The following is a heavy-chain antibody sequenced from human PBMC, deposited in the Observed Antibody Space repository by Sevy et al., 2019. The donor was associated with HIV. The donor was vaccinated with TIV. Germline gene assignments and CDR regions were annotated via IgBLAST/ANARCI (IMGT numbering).Heavy chain of an antibody. CDR3: ARDRSPSLAYYYDSSGYRMGDAFDI. CDR1: GYTFTSYG. CDR2: ISAYNGNT. J-gene: IGHJ3*02. V-gene: IGHV1-18*01. Sequence: ASMKVSCKASGYTFTSYGISWVRQAPGQGLEWMGWISAYNGNTNYAQKLQGRVTMTTDTSTSTAYMELRSLRSDDTAVYYCARDRSPSLAYYYDSSGYRMGDAFDIWGQGTMVTVSS. D-gene: IGHD3-22*01.